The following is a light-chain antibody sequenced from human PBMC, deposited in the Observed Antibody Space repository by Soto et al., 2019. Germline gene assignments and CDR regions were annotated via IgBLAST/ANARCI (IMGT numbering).Light chain of an antibody. CDR3: GTGHSSLSVWV. CDR1: SSNIGNNY. CDR2: DND. Sequence: QSVLTQPPSMSAAPGQKVTISCSGSSSNIGNNYVSWYQQFPGTAPKLLIYDNDKRPSGIPDRFSGSKSGTSATLGITGLQTGDEADYYCGTGHSSLSVWVFGGGTKLTVL. V-gene: IGLV1-51*01. J-gene: IGLJ3*02.